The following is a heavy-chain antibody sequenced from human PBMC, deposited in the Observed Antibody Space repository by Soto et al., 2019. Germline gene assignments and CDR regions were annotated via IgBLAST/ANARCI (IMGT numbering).Heavy chain of an antibody. D-gene: IGHD2-2*01. CDR1: EGTFNSYA. J-gene: IGHJ4*02. Sequence: QSQVVQSGAEVRKPGSSVKLSCKASEGTFNSYAIAWVRQAPGQGLEWMGGIIPYYNTLNYAQKFQDRVTVTADDSTNTVYMELSSLRSDDKAVYFCASGASRCYPSFFVSWSQGTLVTVST. CDR2: IIPYYNTL. CDR3: ASGASRCYPSFFVS. V-gene: IGHV1-69*01.